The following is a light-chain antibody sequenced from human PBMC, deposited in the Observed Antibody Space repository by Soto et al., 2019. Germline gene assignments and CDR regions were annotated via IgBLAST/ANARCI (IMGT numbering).Light chain of an antibody. V-gene: IGLV1-40*01. CDR1: SSNIGAGYD. CDR2: DNS. Sequence: QSVLTQPHSVSGAPGQRVTISCTGSSSNIGAGYDVHWYQQLPGTAPKLLIYDNSNRPSGVPDRFSGSKSGTSASLAITGLQAEDEADSYCQSYDSSLSAAVVFGGGTKLTVL. CDR3: QSYDSSLSAAVV. J-gene: IGLJ2*01.